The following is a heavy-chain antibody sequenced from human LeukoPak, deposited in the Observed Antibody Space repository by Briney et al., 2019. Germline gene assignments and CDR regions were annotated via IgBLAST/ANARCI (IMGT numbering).Heavy chain of an antibody. CDR2: IYTSGST. CDR3: ARGGGHYSSSSWFDP. V-gene: IGHV4-4*07. J-gene: IGHJ5*02. Sequence: SETLSLTCTVSGGSISSYYWSWIRQPAGKGLEWIGRIYTSGSTNYNPSLKSRVTISVDTSKNQFSLKLSSVTAADTAVYYCARGGGHYSSSSWFDPWGQGTLVTVSS. D-gene: IGHD6-6*01. CDR1: GGSISSYY.